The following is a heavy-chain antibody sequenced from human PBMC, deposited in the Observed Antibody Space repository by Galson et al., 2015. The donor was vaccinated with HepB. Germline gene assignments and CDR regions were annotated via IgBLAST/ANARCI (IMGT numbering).Heavy chain of an antibody. CDR3: AREGMATADVNWFDP. V-gene: IGHV1-2*04. D-gene: IGHD6-13*01. Sequence: SVKVSCKASGYTFTDYYMHWVRQAPGQGLEWMGWINPNSGDANYAQKFQGCVTMTRETSISTAYMELSRLRSDDTAVYYCAREGMATADVNWFDPWGQGTLVTVSS. J-gene: IGHJ5*02. CDR1: GYTFTDYY. CDR2: INPNSGDA.